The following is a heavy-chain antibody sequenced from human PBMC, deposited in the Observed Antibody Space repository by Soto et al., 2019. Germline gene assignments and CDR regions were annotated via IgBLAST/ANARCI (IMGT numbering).Heavy chain of an antibody. CDR2: INHSGST. CDR1: GGSFSGYY. D-gene: IGHD3-10*01. V-gene: IGHV4-34*01. J-gene: IGHJ4*02. Sequence: PSETLSLTCAVYGGSFSGYYWTWIRQPPGTGLEWIGEINHSGSTNYNPSLKSRVTISVDTSKNQFSLKLTSVTAADTAVYYCAGHKVTSRFDYWGQGTLVTVSS. CDR3: AGHKVTSRFDY.